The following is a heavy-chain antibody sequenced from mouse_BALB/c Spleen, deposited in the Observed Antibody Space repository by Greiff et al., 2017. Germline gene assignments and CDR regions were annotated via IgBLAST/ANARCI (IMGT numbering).Heavy chain of an antibody. CDR3: ARYGYYGPDGAY. Sequence: QVQLKQSGAELMKPGASVKISCKATGYTFSSYWIEWVKQRPGHGLEWIGEILPGSGSTNYNEKFKGKATLTVDKSSSTAYMQLSSLTSEDSAVYYCARYGYYGPDGAYWGQGTTLTVSS. CDR1: GYTFSSYW. D-gene: IGHD1-1*02. V-gene: IGHV1-9*01. J-gene: IGHJ2*01. CDR2: ILPGSGST.